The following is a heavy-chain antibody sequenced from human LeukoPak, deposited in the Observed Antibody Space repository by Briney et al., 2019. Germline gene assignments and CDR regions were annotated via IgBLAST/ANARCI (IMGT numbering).Heavy chain of an antibody. J-gene: IGHJ5*02. D-gene: IGHD4-23*01. Sequence: GASVKVSCKASGYTLTSYDINWVRQAPGQGLEWMGWISAYNGNTNYAQKLQGRVTMTTDTSTSTAYMELRGLRSDDTAVYYCARDNSVEDTAWWFDPWGQGTLVTVSS. CDR1: GYTLTSYD. CDR2: ISAYNGNT. V-gene: IGHV1-18*01. CDR3: ARDNSVEDTAWWFDP.